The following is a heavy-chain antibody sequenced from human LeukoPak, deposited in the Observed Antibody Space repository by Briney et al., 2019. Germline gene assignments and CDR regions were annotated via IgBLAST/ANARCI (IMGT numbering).Heavy chain of an antibody. Sequence: GGALRLSCVGCGFICRRHWRLWVRPAPGEGLGWGANINQDGGEIYYVDSVRGRITISRDNAKNSLFLEMKRLRAEDTGVYYCAQGDAIDVWGQGTTITVS. CDR1: GFICRRHW. V-gene: IGHV3-7*01. CDR3: AQGDAIDV. J-gene: IGHJ6*02. CDR2: INQDGGEI.